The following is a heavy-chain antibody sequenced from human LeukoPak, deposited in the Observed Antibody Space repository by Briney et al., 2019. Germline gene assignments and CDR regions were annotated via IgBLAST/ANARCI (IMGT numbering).Heavy chain of an antibody. CDR1: GYTLSELS. D-gene: IGHD3-9*01. CDR3: ATYGRGLRYFDWYRKGWFDP. CDR2: FDPEDGET. Sequence: ASVKVSCKVSGYTLSELSMHWVRQAPGKGLEWMGGFDPEDGETIYAQKFQDRVTMTEDTSSDTAYMELSSLRSEDTAIYYCATYGRGLRYFDWYRKGWFDPWGQGTLVTVSS. J-gene: IGHJ5*02. V-gene: IGHV1-24*01.